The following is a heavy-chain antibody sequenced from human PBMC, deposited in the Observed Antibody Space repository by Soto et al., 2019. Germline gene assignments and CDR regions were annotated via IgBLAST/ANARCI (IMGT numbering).Heavy chain of an antibody. J-gene: IGHJ4*02. CDR2: ISGSGFST. CDR1: GFSFSTYA. Sequence: VQLLESGGGLVQPGGSLRLSCAASGFSFSTYAMNWVRQAPGKGLEWVSAISGSGFSTYYADSVKGRFTISRDNSKNTLHLQMNSLRAEDTAVYYCAKDPYYDFWIDYYRGYYFDYWGQGTLVTVSS. D-gene: IGHD3-3*01. CDR3: AKDPYYDFWIDYYRGYYFDY. V-gene: IGHV3-23*01.